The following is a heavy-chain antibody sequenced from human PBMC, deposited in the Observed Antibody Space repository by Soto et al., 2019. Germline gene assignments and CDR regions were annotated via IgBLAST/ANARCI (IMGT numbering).Heavy chain of an antibody. CDR1: GITFSSYG. CDR3: ARDGDILSGSYPLDY. Sequence: PGGSLRISCAASGITFSSYGMHWVRQAPGKGLEWVAVIWYDGSNKYYADSVKGRFTISRDNSKNTLYLQMNSLRAEDTAVYYCARDGDILSGSYPLDYWGQGTLVTVSS. J-gene: IGHJ4*02. CDR2: IWYDGSNK. D-gene: IGHD1-26*01. V-gene: IGHV3-33*01.